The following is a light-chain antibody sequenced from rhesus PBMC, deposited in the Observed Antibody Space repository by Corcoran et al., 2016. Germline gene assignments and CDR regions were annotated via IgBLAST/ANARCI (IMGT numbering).Light chain of an antibody. CDR2: WAS. V-gene: IGKV4-1*01. CDR3: QQYYSTPYS. J-gene: IGKJ2*01. CDR1: QSLLYSSNNKNY. Sequence: DIVMTQSPDSLAVSLGERVTINYKSSQSLLYSSNNKNYLAWDQQKTGKAPKLLIYWASTREFGVPNRFRVSGSGTDFTLTISGLQAEDVAVYYCQQYYSTPYSFGQGTKVEIK.